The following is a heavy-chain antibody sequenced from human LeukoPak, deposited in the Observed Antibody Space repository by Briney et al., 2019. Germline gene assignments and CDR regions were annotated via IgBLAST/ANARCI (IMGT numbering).Heavy chain of an antibody. CDR1: GFTFSDYY. CDR3: ARNHPSRNDGWPLFDS. CDR2: ISSSGKTI. D-gene: IGHD1-1*01. J-gene: IGHJ4*02. V-gene: IGHV3-11*01. Sequence: GGSLRLSCAVSGFTFSDYYMSWNRQAPGKGPEWLSYISSSGKTIYYADSVKGRFTISRDNAKNSLYLQINSLRAEDTAVYFCARNHPSRNDGWPLFDSWGRGTLVTVSS.